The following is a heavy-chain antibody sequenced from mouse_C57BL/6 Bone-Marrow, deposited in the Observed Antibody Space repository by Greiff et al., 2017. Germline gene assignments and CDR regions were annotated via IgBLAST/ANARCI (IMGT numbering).Heavy chain of an antibody. CDR3: AGCGDVSYGWCFDD. CDR2: IYPGGGYT. J-gene: IGHJ1*03. D-gene: IGHD2-12*01. CDR1: GYTFTNYW. V-gene: IGHV1-63*01. Sequence: QVQLQQSGAELVRPGTSVKMSCKASGYTFTNYWIRWVKQRPGHGLEWIGDIYPGGGYTNYNEKFKGKATLTVDKSSSTAYMQLSSLTSEDSAIDYCAGCGDVSYGWCFDDWGTGTTVTVSS.